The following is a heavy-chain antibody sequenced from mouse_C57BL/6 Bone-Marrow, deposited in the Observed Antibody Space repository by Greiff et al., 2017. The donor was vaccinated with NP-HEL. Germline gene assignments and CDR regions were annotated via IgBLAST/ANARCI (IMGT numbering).Heavy chain of an antibody. CDR1: GFTFSDYY. J-gene: IGHJ4*01. Sequence: EVKLMESGGGLVQPGGSLKLSCAASGFTFSDYYMYWVRQTPEKRLEWVAYISNGGGSTYYPDTVKGRFTISRDNAKNTLYLQMSRLKSEDTAMYYCARPHYYGSSYYAMGYWGQGTSVTVSS. V-gene: IGHV5-12*01. CDR2: ISNGGGST. D-gene: IGHD1-1*01. CDR3: ARPHYYGSSYYAMGY.